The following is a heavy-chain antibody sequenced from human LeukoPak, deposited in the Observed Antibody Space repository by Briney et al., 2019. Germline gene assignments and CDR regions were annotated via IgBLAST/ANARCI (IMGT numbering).Heavy chain of an antibody. V-gene: IGHV3-23*01. D-gene: IGHD1-1*01. CDR2: ITGSGDRT. Sequence: GGSLRLSCVASGFTFTTYGMNWVRQAPGKGLEWVSGITGSGDRTYYADSVKGRFTIYRDNSKNTLYLQMNSLRAEDTAVYYCAKLDPTTANWGQGTLVTVSS. CDR3: AKLDPTTAN. J-gene: IGHJ4*02. CDR1: GFTFTTYG.